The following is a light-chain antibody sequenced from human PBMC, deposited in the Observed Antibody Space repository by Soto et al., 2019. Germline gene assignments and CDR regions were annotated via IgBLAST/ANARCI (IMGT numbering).Light chain of an antibody. J-gene: IGLJ1*01. Sequence: QSVLTHPASVSGSPGQSITISCTGTSSDVGGYNYVSWYQQHPGKAPKLMIYDVSNRPSGVSNRFSGSKSGNTASLTISGLQAEDEADYYCSSYTSSSTRVFGTGTKVTV. CDR3: SSYTSSSTRV. CDR2: DVS. CDR1: SSDVGGYNY. V-gene: IGLV2-14*01.